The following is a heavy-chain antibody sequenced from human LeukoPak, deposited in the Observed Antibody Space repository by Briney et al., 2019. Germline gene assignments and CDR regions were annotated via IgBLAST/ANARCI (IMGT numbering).Heavy chain of an antibody. J-gene: IGHJ6*02. CDR1: GGSISSYY. CDR2: IYYSGST. D-gene: IGHD1-26*01. V-gene: IGHV4-59*08. CDR3: ARQSGNYYYGMDV. Sequence: PSETLSLTCTVSGGSISSYYWSWIRQPPGKGLEWIGYIYYSGSTNYNPSLKSRVTISVDTSKNQFSLKLSSVTAADTAVYYCARQSGNYYYGMDVWGQGTTVTVSS.